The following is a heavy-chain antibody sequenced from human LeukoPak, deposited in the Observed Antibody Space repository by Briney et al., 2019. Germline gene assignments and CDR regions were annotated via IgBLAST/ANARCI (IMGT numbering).Heavy chain of an antibody. V-gene: IGHV3-11*06. CDR2: VMSGRGST. J-gene: IGHJ4*02. Sequence: GGSLRLSCAASGFSVSDYSISWIRQSPGKGPEWISYVMSGRGSTNYADSVKGRFTISRDNAKNSLYLQMNSLRAEDTAVYYCARDVAAADYWGQGTLVTVSS. CDR3: ARDVAAADY. D-gene: IGHD6-13*01. CDR1: GFSVSDYS.